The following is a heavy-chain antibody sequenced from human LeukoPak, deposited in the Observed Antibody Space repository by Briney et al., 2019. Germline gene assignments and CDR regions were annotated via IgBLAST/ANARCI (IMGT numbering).Heavy chain of an antibody. CDR1: GDSINNYY. D-gene: IGHD6-6*01. J-gene: IGHJ4*02. Sequence: PSEILSLTCTVSGDSINNYYWSWIRQPPGKGLEWIGYIYYSGSTNYNPSLKSRVTISVDTSKNQFSLNLSSVTAADTAVYYCARHDPRGEPARLGFFDYWGQGTLVTVSS. CDR3: ARHDPRGEPARLGFFDY. V-gene: IGHV4-59*08. CDR2: IYYSGST.